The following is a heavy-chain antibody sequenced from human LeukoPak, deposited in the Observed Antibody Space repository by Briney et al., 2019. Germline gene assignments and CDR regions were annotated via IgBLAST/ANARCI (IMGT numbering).Heavy chain of an antibody. CDR1: GFTFSYYY. J-gene: IGHJ6*02. CDR2: ISGSGGST. Sequence: HTGGSLRLSCAASGFTFSYYYMNWVRQAPGKGLEWVSAISGSGGSTYYADSVKGRFTISRDNSKNTLYLQMNSLRAEDTAVYYCAKGPRNYEGGMDVWGQGTTVTASS. V-gene: IGHV3-23*01. D-gene: IGHD1-7*01. CDR3: AKGPRNYEGGMDV.